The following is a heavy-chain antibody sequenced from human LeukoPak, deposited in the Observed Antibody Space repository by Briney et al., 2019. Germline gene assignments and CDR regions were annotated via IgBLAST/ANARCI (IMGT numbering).Heavy chain of an antibody. V-gene: IGHV3-11*04. Sequence: GGSLRLSCAASGFTFSDYYMSWIRQAPGKGLEWVSYISSSGSSISYADSVKGRFTISRDNAENSLYLQMNSLRAEDTAVYYCARILQGSGSYGAFDYWGQGTLVTVSS. D-gene: IGHD3-10*01. CDR3: ARILQGSGSYGAFDY. CDR1: GFTFSDYY. J-gene: IGHJ4*02. CDR2: ISSSGSSI.